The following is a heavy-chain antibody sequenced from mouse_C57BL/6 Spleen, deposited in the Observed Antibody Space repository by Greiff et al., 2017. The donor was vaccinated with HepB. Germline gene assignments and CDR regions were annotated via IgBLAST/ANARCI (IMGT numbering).Heavy chain of an antibody. CDR3: AIITTARGFAY. CDR1: GYTFTSYG. J-gene: IGHJ3*01. D-gene: IGHD1-1*01. V-gene: IGHV1-81*01. Sequence: QVHVKQSGAELARPGASVKLSCKASGYTFTSYGISWVKQRTGQGLEWIGEIYPRSGNTYYNVKFKGKATLTADKSSSTAYMELRSLTSEDSAVYFCAIITTARGFAYWGQGTLVTVSA. CDR2: IYPRSGNT.